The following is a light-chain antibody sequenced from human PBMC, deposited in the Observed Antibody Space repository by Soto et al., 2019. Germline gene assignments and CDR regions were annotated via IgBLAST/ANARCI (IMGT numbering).Light chain of an antibody. CDR2: SAS. J-gene: IGKJ1*01. V-gene: IGKV1-16*01. Sequence: DIQLTQSPLFLSASVGDRVTITCRASQGISTYLGWYQHKPGKVPKSLIYSASSLQSGVPSRFSASGSGTEFTLTISDMQPDDFATYYCQQYYRYPWMFGQGTKVDIK. CDR3: QQYYRYPWM. CDR1: QGISTY.